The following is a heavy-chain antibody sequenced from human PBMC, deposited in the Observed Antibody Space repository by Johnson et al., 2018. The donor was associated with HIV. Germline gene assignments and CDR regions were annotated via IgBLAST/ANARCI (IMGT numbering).Heavy chain of an antibody. D-gene: IGHD3-3*01. CDR1: GFTFGDYA. CDR2: IRSKAYGGTT. Sequence: VQLVESGGGLVQPGRSLRLSCTASGFTFGDYAMSWFRQAPGKGLEWVGFIRSKAYGGTTEYAASVKGRFTISRDDSKSIAYLQMNSLKTEDTAVYYCTSTIRFLEWLYAFDIWGQGTMVTVSS. CDR3: TSTIRFLEWLYAFDI. V-gene: IGHV3-49*03. J-gene: IGHJ3*02.